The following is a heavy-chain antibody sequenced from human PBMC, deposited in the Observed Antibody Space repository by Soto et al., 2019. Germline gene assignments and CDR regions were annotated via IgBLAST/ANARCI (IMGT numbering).Heavy chain of an antibody. D-gene: IGHD1-7*01. Sequence: QVQLQESGPGLVKPSQTLSLTCTVSGGSISSGDYYWSWIRQPPGKGLEWIGYIYYSGSTYYNPSLKSRVTISVDTSKNQFSLKLSSVTAADTAVYYCAREGGYNWNSNWFDPWGQGTLVTVSS. J-gene: IGHJ5*02. V-gene: IGHV4-30-4*01. CDR1: GGSISSGDYY. CDR2: IYYSGST. CDR3: AREGGYNWNSNWFDP.